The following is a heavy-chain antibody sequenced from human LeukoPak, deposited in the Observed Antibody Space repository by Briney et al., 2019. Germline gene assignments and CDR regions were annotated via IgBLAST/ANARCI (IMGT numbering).Heavy chain of an antibody. Sequence: GSLRLSCAASGFTVSNNYMSWVRQAPGKGLEWVSAISGSGGSTYYADSVKGRFTISRDNSKNTLFLEMNSLRADDTAVYYCGRDGWEIRLATGYWGQGTLVTVSS. D-gene: IGHD1-26*01. CDR3: GRDGWEIRLATGY. J-gene: IGHJ4*02. CDR1: GFTVSNNY. CDR2: ISGSGGST. V-gene: IGHV3-23*01.